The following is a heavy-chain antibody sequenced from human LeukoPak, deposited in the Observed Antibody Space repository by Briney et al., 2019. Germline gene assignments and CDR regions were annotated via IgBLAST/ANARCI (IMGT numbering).Heavy chain of an antibody. CDR3: ARVGSPVPAAGFDY. J-gene: IGHJ4*02. D-gene: IGHD2-2*01. CDR1: GFTFSTYA. V-gene: IGHV3-23*01. CDR2: ISGSGGST. Sequence: PGGSLRLSCAASGFTFSTYAMYWVRQAPGKGLEWVSAISGSGGSTYYADTVKGRFTSSRDNSKNTLYLQMNSLRAEDTAVYYCARVGSPVPAAGFDYWGQGTLVTVSS.